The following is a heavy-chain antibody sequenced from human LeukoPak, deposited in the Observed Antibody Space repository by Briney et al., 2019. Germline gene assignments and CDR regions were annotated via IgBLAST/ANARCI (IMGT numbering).Heavy chain of an antibody. J-gene: IGHJ3*02. CDR3: ARGPLRGGSYRYTPRFALDI. D-gene: IGHD3-16*02. CDR2: INHSGST. CDR1: GGSFSGYY. V-gene: IGHV4-34*01. Sequence: SETLSLTCAVYGGSFSGYYWSWIRQPPGKGLEWIGEINHSGSTNYNPSLKSRVTISVDTSKNQFSLKLSSVTAADTAVYYCARGPLRGGSYRYTPRFALDIWGQGTMVTVSS.